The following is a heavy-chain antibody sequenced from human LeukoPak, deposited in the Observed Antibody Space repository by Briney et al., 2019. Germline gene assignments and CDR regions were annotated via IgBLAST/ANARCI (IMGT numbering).Heavy chain of an antibody. J-gene: IGHJ5*02. Sequence: SVKVSCTASGGTFSSYAISWVRQAPGQGLEWMGGIIPIFGTANYAQKCQGRVTITADESTSTAYMELSSLRSEDTAVYYCARDPELEYWFDPWGQGTLVTVSS. V-gene: IGHV1-69*13. CDR3: ARDPELEYWFDP. CDR2: IIPIFGTA. D-gene: IGHD1-1*01. CDR1: GGTFSSYA.